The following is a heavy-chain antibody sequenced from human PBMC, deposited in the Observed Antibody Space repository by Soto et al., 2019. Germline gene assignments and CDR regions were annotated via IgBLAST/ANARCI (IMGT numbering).Heavy chain of an antibody. D-gene: IGHD6-13*01. CDR2: INHSGST. V-gene: IGHV4-34*01. J-gene: IGHJ4*02. Sequence: PSETLSLTCAVYGGSFSGYYWSWIRQPPGKGLEWIGEINHSGSTNYNPSLKSRVTISVDTSKNQFSLKLSSVTAADTAVYYCARTIAAAPYWGQGTLVTVSS. CDR1: GGSFSGYY. CDR3: ARTIAAAPY.